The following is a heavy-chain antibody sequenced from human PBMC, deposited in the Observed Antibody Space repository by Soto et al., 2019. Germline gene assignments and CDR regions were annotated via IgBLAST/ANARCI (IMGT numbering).Heavy chain of an antibody. CDR3: ARVGYCSGGSCPDV. CDR2: IIPILGIA. J-gene: IGHJ6*02. CDR1: GGTFSSYT. D-gene: IGHD2-15*01. Sequence: QVQLVQSGAEVKKPGSSVKVSCKAPGGTFSSYTISWVRQAPGQGLEWMGRIIPILGIANYAQKLQGRVTITADKSTSRDYMELSSLRSEDTAVYYCARVGYCSGGSCPDVWGQGTTLTVSS. V-gene: IGHV1-69*02.